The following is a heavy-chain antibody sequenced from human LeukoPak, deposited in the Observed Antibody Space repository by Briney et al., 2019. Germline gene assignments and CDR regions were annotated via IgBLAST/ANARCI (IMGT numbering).Heavy chain of an antibody. D-gene: IGHD2-2*01. CDR3: ARAVGGQLLETFDP. CDR1: GYTFTSYG. CDR2: ISAYNGNT. Sequence: GASVKVSCKASGYTFTSYGISWVRQAPGQGLEWMGWISAYNGNTNYAQKLQGRVTMTTDTSTSTAYMELRSLRSDDTAVYYCARAVGGQLLETFDPWGQGTLVTVSS. J-gene: IGHJ5*02. V-gene: IGHV1-18*01.